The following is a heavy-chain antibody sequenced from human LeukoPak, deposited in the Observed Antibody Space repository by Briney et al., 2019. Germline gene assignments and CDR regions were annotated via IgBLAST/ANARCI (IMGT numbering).Heavy chain of an antibody. CDR2: IRCGSSDI. CDR3: ASNKWFGEGGYYYYGIDV. V-gene: IGHV3-21*01. CDR1: GFTFSSYS. Sequence: GGSLRLSCAASGFTFSSYSMNWVRQAPGKGLEWVASIRCGSSDIYYADSVRGRFTISRDNARNSQYLQMNSLRAEDTAVYYGASNKWFGEGGYYYYGIDVWGQGTTVTV. J-gene: IGHJ6*02. D-gene: IGHD3-10*01.